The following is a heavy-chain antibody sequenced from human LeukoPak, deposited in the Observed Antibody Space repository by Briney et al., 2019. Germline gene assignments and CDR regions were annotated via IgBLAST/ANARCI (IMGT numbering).Heavy chain of an antibody. D-gene: IGHD3-10*01. CDR1: GGSFSGYY. V-gene: IGHV4-34*01. Sequence: SETLSLTCAVYGGSFSGYYWSWIRQPPGKGLEWIGEINHSGSTNYNPSLKSRVTISVDTSKNQFSLKLSSVTAADTAVYYCARHRRRGVRGPNLNWFDPWGQGTLVTVSS. CDR3: ARHRRRGVRGPNLNWFDP. J-gene: IGHJ5*02. CDR2: INHSGST.